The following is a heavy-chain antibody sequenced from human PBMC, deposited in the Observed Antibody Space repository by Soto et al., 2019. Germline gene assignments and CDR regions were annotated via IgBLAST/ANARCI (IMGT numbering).Heavy chain of an antibody. D-gene: IGHD3-16*02. CDR3: ATNLPRIMITFGGVIVKAG. V-gene: IGHV3-23*01. J-gene: IGHJ4*02. CDR2: ISGSGGST. CDR1: GFTLSRYA. Sequence: GGSLRLSCAASGFTLSRYALSWVRQAPGKGLEWVSAISGSGGSTYYADSVKGRFTISRDNSKNTLYLQMNSLRAEDTAVYYCATNLPRIMITFGGVIVKAGWGQGTLVTVSS.